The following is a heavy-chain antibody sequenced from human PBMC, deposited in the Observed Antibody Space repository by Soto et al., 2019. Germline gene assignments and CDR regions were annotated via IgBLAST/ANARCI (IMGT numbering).Heavy chain of an antibody. CDR3: ARAPYYYDSSGYYEIWLDP. D-gene: IGHD3-22*01. V-gene: IGHV4-30-4*01. CDR1: GGSISSGDYY. J-gene: IGHJ5*02. Sequence: SETLSLTCTVSGGSISSGDYYWSWIRQPPGKGLEWIGYIYYSGSTYYNPSLKSRVTISVDTSKNQFSLKLSSVTAADTAVYYCARAPYYYDSSGYYEIWLDPWGQGTLVTVSS. CDR2: IYYSGST.